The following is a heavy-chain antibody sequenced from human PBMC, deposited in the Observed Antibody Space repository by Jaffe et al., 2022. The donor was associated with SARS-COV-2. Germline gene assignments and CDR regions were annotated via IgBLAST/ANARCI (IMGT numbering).Heavy chain of an antibody. V-gene: IGHV3-23*01. D-gene: IGHD5-12*01. J-gene: IGHJ4*02. CDR1: GFTFSSYA. Sequence: EVQLLESGGDLVQPGGSLRLSCAVSGFTFSSYAMSWVRQAPGKGLEWVSSISHSGGSTYYADSVKGRFTISRDNSKNTLYLQMNSLRAEDTAVYYCARVHQPYSGYYPWNSWGQGTLVTVSS. CDR3: ARVHQPYSGYYPWNS. CDR2: ISHSGGST.